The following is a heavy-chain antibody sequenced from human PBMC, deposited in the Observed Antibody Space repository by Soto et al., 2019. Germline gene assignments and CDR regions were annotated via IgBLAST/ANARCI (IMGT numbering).Heavy chain of an antibody. V-gene: IGHV3-53*01. CDR2: IYHDGTT. Sequence: GGSLRLSCAASGFSVSDNFMMWVRQAPGKGLEWVSAIYHDGTTYHADSVRGRFTISRDNAKNTLYLQMKGLRVEDTALYYCAGREFSLGALDYWGQGTLVTVSS. CDR1: GFSVSDNF. D-gene: IGHD3-16*01. J-gene: IGHJ4*02. CDR3: AGREFSLGALDY.